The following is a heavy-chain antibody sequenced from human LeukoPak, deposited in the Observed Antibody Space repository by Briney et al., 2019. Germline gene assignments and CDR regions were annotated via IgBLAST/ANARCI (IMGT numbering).Heavy chain of an antibody. CDR2: IYYSGST. CDR1: GGSISSSSYY. CDR3: ARGAMVRGVEDWFDP. D-gene: IGHD3-10*01. V-gene: IGHV4-39*07. J-gene: IGHJ5*02. Sequence: PSETLSLTCTVSGGSISSSSYYWGWIRQPPGKGLEWIGSIYYSGSTYYNPSLKSRVTISVDTSKNQFSLKLSSVTAADTAVYYCARGAMVRGVEDWFDPWGQGTLVTVSS.